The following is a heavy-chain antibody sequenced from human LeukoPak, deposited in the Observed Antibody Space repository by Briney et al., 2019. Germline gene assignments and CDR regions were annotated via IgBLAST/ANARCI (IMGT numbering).Heavy chain of an antibody. D-gene: IGHD1-26*01. CDR2: ISSRGSTI. V-gene: IGHV3-48*03. CDR1: GFTFSSYE. CDR3: ARGWELLGGNYFDY. Sequence: PGGSLRLSCAASGFTFSSYEMNWVRQAPGKGLEWVSYISSRGSTIYYADSVKGRFTISRDNAKNSLYLQMNSLRAEDTAVYYCARGWELLGGNYFDYWGQGTLVTVSS. J-gene: IGHJ4*02.